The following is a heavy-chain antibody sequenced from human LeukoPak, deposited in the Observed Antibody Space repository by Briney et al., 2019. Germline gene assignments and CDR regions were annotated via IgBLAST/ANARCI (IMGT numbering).Heavy chain of an antibody. Sequence: GGSLGLSCAASGFTFSNYGMHWVRQAPGKGLEWVAFLRRDGSDKYYADSVKGRFTISRDNSKNTAYLQMNSLRPEDTAVYYCAKDHSQNFDYWGQGTLVTVSS. CDR2: LRRDGSDK. J-gene: IGHJ4*02. D-gene: IGHD5-18*01. V-gene: IGHV3-30*02. CDR1: GFTFSNYG. CDR3: AKDHSQNFDY.